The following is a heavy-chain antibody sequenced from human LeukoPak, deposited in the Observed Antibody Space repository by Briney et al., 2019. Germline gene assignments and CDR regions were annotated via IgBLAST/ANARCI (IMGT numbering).Heavy chain of an antibody. CDR3: ARRRVRTSGTVYYFDY. J-gene: IGHJ4*02. V-gene: IGHV1-69*04. D-gene: IGHD3-10*01. CDR2: SIPILGIA. Sequence: SVKVSCKASGGTFSSYAISRVRQAPGQGLEWMGRSIPILGIANYAQKLQGRVTITADKSTSTAYMELSSLRSEDTAVYYCARRRVRTSGTVYYFDYWGQGTLVTVSS. CDR1: GGTFSSYA.